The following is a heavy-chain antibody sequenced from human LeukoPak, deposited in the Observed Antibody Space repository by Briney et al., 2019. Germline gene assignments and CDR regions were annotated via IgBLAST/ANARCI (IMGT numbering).Heavy chain of an antibody. CDR3: ARRGYSFYGGDFDY. CDR2: MNPNSGNT. Sequence: VASVKVSCKASGYTFTSYDINWVRQATGQGLEWMGWMNPNSGNTGYAQKFQGRVTITRNTSISTAYMELSSLRSGDTAVYYCARRGYSFYGGDFDYWGQGTLVTVSS. J-gene: IGHJ4*02. V-gene: IGHV1-8*03. D-gene: IGHD5-18*01. CDR1: GYTFTSYD.